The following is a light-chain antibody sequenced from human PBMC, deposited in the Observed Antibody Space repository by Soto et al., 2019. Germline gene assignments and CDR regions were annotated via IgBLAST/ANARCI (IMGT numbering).Light chain of an antibody. V-gene: IGKV1-5*01. CDR3: QKANSFPLT. J-gene: IGKJ4*01. CDR1: QNIERW. CDR2: DVS. Sequence: DIQMTQSPSTLSASVGDRFTITCRASQNIERWLAWYQQKTGKAPKLLLYDVSSLESGVPSRFSGSGSGTDLNLTISRLQPEDFATYYCQKANSFPLTFGGGTKVDIK.